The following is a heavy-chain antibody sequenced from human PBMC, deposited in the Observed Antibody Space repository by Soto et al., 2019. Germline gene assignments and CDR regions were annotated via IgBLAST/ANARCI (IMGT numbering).Heavy chain of an antibody. CDR1: GFTFTSYA. CDR2: LSFDGTNT. V-gene: IGHV3-30-3*01. CDR3: ARDHLYCSDSNCFRGYYGMDV. D-gene: IGHD2-2*01. J-gene: IGHJ6*02. Sequence: QVKLVESGGGVVQPGKSLRLFCMVSGFTFTSYAMHWVRQAPGKGLEWVADLSFDGTNTYYADSVKGRFTFSRDNSKNTLYLQMNSPRPEDTAVYYCARDHLYCSDSNCFRGYYGMDVWGQGTTVTVSS.